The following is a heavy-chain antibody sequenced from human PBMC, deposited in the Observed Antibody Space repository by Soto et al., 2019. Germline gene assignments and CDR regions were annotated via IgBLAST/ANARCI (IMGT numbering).Heavy chain of an antibody. V-gene: IGHV4-31*03. CDR2: IYYSGST. CDR3: AGDPDY. Sequence: SQSLSLTCTVSGGSLSSGGYYWSRTRHNPGKGLEVIGYIYYSGSTYYNPGLKSRVTIPVDTSKNQFSLKLSSVTAADTAVYYCAGDPDYWGQGTLVTVSS. J-gene: IGHJ4*02. CDR1: GGSLSSGGYY.